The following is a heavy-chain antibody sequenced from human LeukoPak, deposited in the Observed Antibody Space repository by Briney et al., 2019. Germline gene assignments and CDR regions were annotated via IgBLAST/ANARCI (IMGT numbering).Heavy chain of an antibody. Sequence: ASVKVSCKASGYTFTSYDINWVRQATGQGLEWMGWMNPNSGNTGYAQKFQGRVTMTRDTSISTAFMELSRLRSDDTAVYYCARDLGILDLVGATNNYWGQGTLVTVSS. V-gene: IGHV1-8*01. D-gene: IGHD1-26*01. CDR3: ARDLGILDLVGATNNY. CDR1: GYTFTSYD. CDR2: MNPNSGNT. J-gene: IGHJ4*02.